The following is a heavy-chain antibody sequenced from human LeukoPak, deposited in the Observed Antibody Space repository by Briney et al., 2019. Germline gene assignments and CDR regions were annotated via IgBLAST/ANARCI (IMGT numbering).Heavy chain of an antibody. CDR3: ARLSEGYCSGGRCYEPDY. CDR2: INPNSGGT. D-gene: IGHD2-15*01. V-gene: IGHV1-2*02. CDR1: GYTFTGYY. J-gene: IGHJ4*02. Sequence: GASVKVSCKASGYTFTGYYMHWVRQAPGQGLEWMGWINPNSGGTKYAQNFQGRVTMTRDTSISTAYMELSRLRSDDTAVYYCARLSEGYCSGGRCYEPDYWGQGTLVTVSS.